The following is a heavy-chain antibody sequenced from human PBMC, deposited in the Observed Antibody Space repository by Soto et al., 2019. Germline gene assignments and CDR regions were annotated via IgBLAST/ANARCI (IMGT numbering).Heavy chain of an antibody. CDR1: GGSISSYY. J-gene: IGHJ4*02. Sequence: QVQLQESGPGLVKPSETLSLTCTVSGGSISSYYWSWIRQPPGKGLEWIGYIYYSGSTNYNPSLKCRVTISVDTAKNQYSLTLSSVTAANTAVYYCASRQTYYYDSSGYYDYFDYWGQGTLVTVSS. CDR3: ASRQTYYYDSSGYYDYFDY. V-gene: IGHV4-59*01. CDR2: IYYSGST. D-gene: IGHD3-22*01.